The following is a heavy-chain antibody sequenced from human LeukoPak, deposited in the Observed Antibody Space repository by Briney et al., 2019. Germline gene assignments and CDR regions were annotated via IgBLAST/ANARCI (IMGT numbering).Heavy chain of an antibody. D-gene: IGHD3-10*01. CDR2: ISAYNGNT. Sequence: ASVKVSCKASGYTFTSYGISWVRQAPGQGLEWMGWISAYNGNTNYAQKLQGRVTMTTATSTSTAYMELRSLRSDDTAVYYCARPMVRSLYYYGMDVWGKGTTVTVSS. J-gene: IGHJ6*04. V-gene: IGHV1-18*04. CDR1: GYTFTSYG. CDR3: ARPMVRSLYYYGMDV.